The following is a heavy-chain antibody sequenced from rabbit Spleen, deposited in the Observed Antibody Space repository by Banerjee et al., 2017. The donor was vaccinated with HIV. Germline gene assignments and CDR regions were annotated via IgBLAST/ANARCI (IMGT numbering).Heavy chain of an antibody. Sequence: QEQLVESGGGLVKTGASLTLTCTASGFSFTKNYDMCWVRQAPGKGLEWIGCLYTGNGKTYYASWAKGRFTISKSSSTTVTLQMTSLTAADTATYFCARDAGSYDYIDVYFNLWGPGTLVTVS. V-gene: IGHV1S45*01. D-gene: IGHD8-1*01. J-gene: IGHJ4*01. CDR3: ARDAGSYDYIDVYFNL. CDR2: LYTGNGKT. CDR1: GFSFTKNYD.